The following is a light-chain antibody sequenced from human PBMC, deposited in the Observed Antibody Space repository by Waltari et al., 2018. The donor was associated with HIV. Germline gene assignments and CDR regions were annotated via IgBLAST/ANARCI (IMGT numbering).Light chain of an antibody. Sequence: QSALTQPAPVSGSPGQSITISCTGTSSDVGRYNVVSWYQQHPGKAPKLMIYEDNKRPSGVSNRFSGSKSGNTASLTISGLQAEDEADYYCCSYTGSTTWVFGGGTKLTVL. CDR1: SSDVGRYNV. CDR2: EDN. CDR3: CSYTGSTTWV. J-gene: IGLJ3*02. V-gene: IGLV2-23*01.